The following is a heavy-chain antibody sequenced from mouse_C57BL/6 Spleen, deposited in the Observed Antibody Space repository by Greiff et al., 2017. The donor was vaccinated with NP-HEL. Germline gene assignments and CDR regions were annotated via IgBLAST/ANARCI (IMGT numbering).Heavy chain of an antibody. V-gene: IGHV1-82*01. J-gene: IGHJ1*03. Sequence: VQLQESGPELVKPGASVKISCKASGYAFSSSWMNWVKQRPGKGLEWIGRIYPGDGDTNYNGKFKGKATLTADKSSSTAYMQLSSLTSEDSAVYFCARDGNCGYFDVWGTGTTVTVSS. CDR1: GYAFSSSW. CDR2: IYPGDGDT. CDR3: ARDGNCGYFDV. D-gene: IGHD2-1*01.